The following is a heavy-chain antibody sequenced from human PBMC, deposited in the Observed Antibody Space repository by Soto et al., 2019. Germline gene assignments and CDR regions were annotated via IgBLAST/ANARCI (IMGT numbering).Heavy chain of an antibody. CDR2: ISAYSGNT. CDR3: ARVGEYCSGASCLDY. J-gene: IGHJ4*02. D-gene: IGHD2-15*01. V-gene: IGHV1-18*01. CDR1: SYTFTNYG. Sequence: QVQLVQSGGEVKKPGASVKVSCEASSYTFTNYGITWVRQAPGQGLEWMGWISAYSGNTDYARNLQGRVNMTTETSTSTAYIELRSLRSDDTAVYYCARVGEYCSGASCLDYWGQGTLVTVSS.